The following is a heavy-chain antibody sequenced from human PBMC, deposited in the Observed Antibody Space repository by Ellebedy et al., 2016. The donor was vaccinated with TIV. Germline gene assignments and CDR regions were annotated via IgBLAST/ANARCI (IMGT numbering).Heavy chain of an antibody. CDR1: GYTFTKYG. CDR2: INAYNGNR. D-gene: IGHD3-3*01. V-gene: IGHV1-18*01. Sequence: ASVKVSCKASGYTFTKYGISWVRQAPGQGLEWMGWINAYNGNRNYAEKLQGRVSLTIDTSTSTAYMELGSLRSDDTAVYYCARIWRGSYYLDDWGQGTLITVSS. J-gene: IGHJ4*02. CDR3: ARIWRGSYYLDD.